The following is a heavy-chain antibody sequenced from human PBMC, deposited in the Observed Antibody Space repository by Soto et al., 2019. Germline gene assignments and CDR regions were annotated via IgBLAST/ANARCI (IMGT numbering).Heavy chain of an antibody. Sequence: EVQLVESGGGLVQPGGSLRLSCAAYGFTFSSYAMHWGRQAPGKGLEYVSAISSNGGSTYYANSVKGRFTISRDNSKNTLYLQMGSLRAEDMAVYYCASIAAAGKGYWGQGTLVTVSS. D-gene: IGHD6-13*01. V-gene: IGHV3-64*01. CDR1: GFTFSSYA. CDR2: ISSNGGST. CDR3: ASIAAAGKGY. J-gene: IGHJ4*02.